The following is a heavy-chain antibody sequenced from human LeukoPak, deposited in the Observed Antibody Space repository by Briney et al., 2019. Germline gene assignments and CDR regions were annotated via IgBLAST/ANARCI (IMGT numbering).Heavy chain of an antibody. CDR1: GFTFSSYS. D-gene: IGHD3-10*02. CDR2: ISSSSSYI. CDR3: ARGTMFPYYFDY. J-gene: IGHJ4*02. V-gene: IGHV3-21*01. Sequence: GGSLRLSCAASGFTFSSYSMNWVRQAPGKGLEWVSFISSSSSYIYYADSSKGRFTISRDNAKNSLYLQMNSLRAEDTAVYYCARGTMFPYYFDYWGQGTLVTVSS.